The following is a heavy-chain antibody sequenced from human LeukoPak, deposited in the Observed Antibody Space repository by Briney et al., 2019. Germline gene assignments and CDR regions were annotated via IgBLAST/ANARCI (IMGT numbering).Heavy chain of an antibody. CDR2: ISYDGSNK. CDR3: ARGYCSGGSCHAFDY. Sequence: GGSLRLSCAASGFTFSSYAMHWVRQAPGKGLEWVAVISYDGSNKYYADSVKGRFTISRDNSKNTLYLQMNSLRAEDTAVYYCARGYCSGGSCHAFDYWGQGTLVTVSS. D-gene: IGHD2-15*01. J-gene: IGHJ4*02. CDR1: GFTFSSYA. V-gene: IGHV3-30-3*01.